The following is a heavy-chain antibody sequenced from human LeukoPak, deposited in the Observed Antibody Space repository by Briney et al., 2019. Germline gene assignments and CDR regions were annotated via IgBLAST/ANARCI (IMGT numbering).Heavy chain of an antibody. J-gene: IGHJ3*02. D-gene: IGHD3-9*01. Sequence: PGGSPRLSCAASGFTFSSYGMHWVRQAPGKGLEWVAFIRYDGSNKYYADSVKGRFTISRDNSKNTLYLQMNSLRAEDTAVYYCAKEYNVLRYFDWLSENDDAFDIWGQGTMVTVSS. CDR2: IRYDGSNK. V-gene: IGHV3-30*02. CDR1: GFTFSSYG. CDR3: AKEYNVLRYFDWLSENDDAFDI.